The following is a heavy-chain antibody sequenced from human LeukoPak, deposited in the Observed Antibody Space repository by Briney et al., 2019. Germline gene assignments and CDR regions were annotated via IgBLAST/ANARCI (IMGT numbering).Heavy chain of an antibody. J-gene: IGHJ6*02. CDR2: IYHSGST. CDR3: ARDGYYYYGMDV. V-gene: IGHV4-30-2*01. CDR1: GCSISSGGYS. Sequence: SETLSLTCAVSGCSISSGGYSWSWIRQPPGKGLEWIGYIYHSGSTYYNPSLKSRVTISVDRSKNQFSLKLSSVTAADTAVYYCARDGYYYYGMDVWGQGTTVTVSS.